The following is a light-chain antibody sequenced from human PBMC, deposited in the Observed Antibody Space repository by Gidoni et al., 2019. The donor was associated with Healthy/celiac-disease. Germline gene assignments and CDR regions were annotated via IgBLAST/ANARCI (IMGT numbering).Light chain of an antibody. V-gene: IGKV3-20*01. CDR2: GAS. CDR3: QRYGSSPQT. Sequence: EIVLTQSPGTLSLSPGERATLSCRASQSVSNSYLAWYQQTPGQAPRLLIYGASSRATGIPVRFSGSGSGTDFTLTISRLEPEDVAVYYCQRYGSSPQTFGQXTKVEIK. J-gene: IGKJ1*01. CDR1: QSVSNSY.